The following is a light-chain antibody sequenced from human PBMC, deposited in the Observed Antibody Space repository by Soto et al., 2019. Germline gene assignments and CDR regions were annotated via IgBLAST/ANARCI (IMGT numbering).Light chain of an antibody. J-gene: IGKJ1*01. CDR1: QSVGSH. Sequence: EIVLTQSAATLSLSPGERASLXCRASQSVGSHFAWSQQRAGKAPRLLICSASNRATGIKARFIGSGSGTDFTLNISSIEPEDFAVYYCKQRSNWPPVTFGQGTKVDIK. CDR3: KQRSNWPPVT. CDR2: SAS. V-gene: IGKV3-11*01.